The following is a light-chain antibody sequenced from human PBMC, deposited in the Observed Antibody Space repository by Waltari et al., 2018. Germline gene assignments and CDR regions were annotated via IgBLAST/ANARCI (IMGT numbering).Light chain of an antibody. CDR1: RSNIGRKR. CDR3: ASWDDSLKGLV. Sequence: QSVLTQPPSASGTPGQRVTITCSGSRSNIGRKRVTWYQQVPVTAPKLLIYSDKGRPSGVPDRCSGSKSGSSASLAISGLHSEDEAEYFCASWDDSLKGLVFGGGTKVTVL. CDR2: SDK. V-gene: IGLV1-44*01. J-gene: IGLJ2*01.